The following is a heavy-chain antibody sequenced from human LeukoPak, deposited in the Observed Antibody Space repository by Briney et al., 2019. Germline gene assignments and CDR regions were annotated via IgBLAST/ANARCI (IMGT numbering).Heavy chain of an antibody. Sequence: PGGSLRLSCAASGFTFSSYSMNWVRQAPGKGLEWVSSISSSSSYIYYADSVKGRFTICRDNAKNSLYLQMNSLRAEDTAVYYCAREIVPAAIRFDPWGQGTLVTVSS. J-gene: IGHJ5*02. D-gene: IGHD2-2*02. V-gene: IGHV3-21*01. CDR2: ISSSSSYI. CDR3: AREIVPAAIRFDP. CDR1: GFTFSSYS.